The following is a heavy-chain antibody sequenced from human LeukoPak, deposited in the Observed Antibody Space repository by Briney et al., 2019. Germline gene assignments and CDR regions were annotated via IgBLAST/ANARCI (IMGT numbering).Heavy chain of an antibody. V-gene: IGHV4-31*03. Sequence: SETLSLTCTVSGGSISSGGYYWSWIRQHPGKGLEWIGYIYYRGSSYYNPSLKSRVTISVDTSKNQFSLKLSSVTAADTAVYYCARYKYSSSGGNWFDPWGQRTLVSVSS. CDR3: ARYKYSSSGGNWFDP. CDR2: IYYRGSS. CDR1: GGSISSGGYY. J-gene: IGHJ5*02. D-gene: IGHD6-6*01.